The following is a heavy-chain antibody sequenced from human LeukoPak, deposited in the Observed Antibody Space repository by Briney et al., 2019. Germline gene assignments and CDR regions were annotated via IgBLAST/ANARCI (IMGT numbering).Heavy chain of an antibody. CDR2: ITYDGITT. D-gene: IGHD3-10*01. CDR1: GFTLISCG. CDR3: VKEQSSGNYRTADF. Sequence: PGGSLRLSCAASGFTLISCGMHWVRQAPGKGLEWVAVITYDGITTYFDDSVKGRFTISRDTSKSMLYPQMNSLRPEDTAVYYCVKEQSSGNYRTADFWGQGTLVTVSS. V-gene: IGHV3-30*18. J-gene: IGHJ4*02.